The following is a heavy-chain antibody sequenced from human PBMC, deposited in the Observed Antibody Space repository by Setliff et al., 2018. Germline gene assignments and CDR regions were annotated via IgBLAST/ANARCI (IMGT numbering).Heavy chain of an antibody. D-gene: IGHD3-10*01. J-gene: IGHJ4*02. CDR3: ARDRTYYGSGTYTRWFDY. CDR2: IFYSGDT. CDR1: GASVRSHY. V-gene: IGHV4-59*02. Sequence: PSETLPLTCTVSGASVRSHYWSWIRQPPGKGLEWIGFIFYSGDTKSNPSLKSRVTMSVDTSKNQFSLKLSSVTAADTAVYYCARDRTYYGSGTYTRWFDYWDQGTLVTVSS.